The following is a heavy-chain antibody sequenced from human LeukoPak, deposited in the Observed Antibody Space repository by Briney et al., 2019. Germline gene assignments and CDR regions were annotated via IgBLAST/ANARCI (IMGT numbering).Heavy chain of an antibody. CDR1: GYTFTGYY. Sequence: ASVKVSCKASGYTFTGYYMHWVRQAPGQGLEWMGWINPNSGGTNYAQKFQGRVTMTRDTSISTAYIELSRLRSDDTAVYYCARDRRIVGATSYYYYYAMDVWGQGTTVTVSS. CDR2: INPNSGGT. V-gene: IGHV1-2*02. D-gene: IGHD1-26*01. CDR3: ARDRRIVGATSYYYYYAMDV. J-gene: IGHJ6*02.